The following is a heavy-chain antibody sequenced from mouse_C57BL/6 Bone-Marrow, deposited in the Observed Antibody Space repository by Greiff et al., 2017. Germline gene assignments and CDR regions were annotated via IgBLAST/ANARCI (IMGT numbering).Heavy chain of an antibody. V-gene: IGHV1-26*01. J-gene: IGHJ4*01. CDR1: GYTFTDYY. D-gene: IGHD1-1*01. CDR3: ARERVYYYGSSPYYYAMDY. Sequence: VQLQQSGPELVKPGASVKISCKASGYTFTDYYMNWVKQSHGKSLEWIGDINPNNGGTSYNQKFKGKATLTVDKSSSTAYMELRSLTSEDSAVYYCARERVYYYGSSPYYYAMDYWGQGTSVTVSS. CDR2: INPNNGGT.